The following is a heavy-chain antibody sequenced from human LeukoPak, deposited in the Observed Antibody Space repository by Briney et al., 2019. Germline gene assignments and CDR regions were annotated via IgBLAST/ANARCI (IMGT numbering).Heavy chain of an antibody. CDR3: ARSAGAGSYAWFDP. J-gene: IGHJ5*02. V-gene: IGHV4-34*01. CDR2: INHSGST. D-gene: IGHD3-10*01. CDR1: GGSFSGYY. Sequence: SETLSLTCAVYGGSFSGYYWSWIRQPPGKGLEWIGEINHSGSTNYNPSLKSRVTISVDTSKNQFSLKLSSVTAADTAVYYCARSAGAGSYAWFDPWGQGTQVTVSS.